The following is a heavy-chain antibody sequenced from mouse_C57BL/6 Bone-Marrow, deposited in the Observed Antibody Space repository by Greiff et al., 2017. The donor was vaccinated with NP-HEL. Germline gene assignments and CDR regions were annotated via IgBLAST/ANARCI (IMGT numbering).Heavy chain of an antibody. V-gene: IGHV1-22*01. Sequence: EVQRVESGPELVKPGASVKMSCKASGYTFTDYNMHWVKQSHGKSLEWIGYINPNNGGTSYNQKFKGKATLTVNKSSSTAYMELRSLTSEDSAVYYCARLDGYDGVDYWGQGTTLTVSS. CDR3: ARLDGYDGVDY. CDR1: GYTFTDYN. D-gene: IGHD2-2*01. J-gene: IGHJ2*01. CDR2: INPNNGGT.